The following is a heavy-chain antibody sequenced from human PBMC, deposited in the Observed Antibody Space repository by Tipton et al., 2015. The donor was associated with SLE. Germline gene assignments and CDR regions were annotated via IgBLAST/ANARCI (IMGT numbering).Heavy chain of an antibody. CDR3: ARGGVAAAGRPFDY. Sequence: QLVQSGAEVKKPGASVKVSCKASGYTFVSYGINWVRQAPGQGLEWMGWISTYNGNTNYAQKFQGRVTMTTDTSTSTVYMDLKGLRSDDTAVYYCARGGVAAAGRPFDYWGQGTLVTVSS. CDR2: ISTYNGNT. J-gene: IGHJ4*02. D-gene: IGHD6-13*01. CDR1: GYTFVSYG. V-gene: IGHV1-18*01.